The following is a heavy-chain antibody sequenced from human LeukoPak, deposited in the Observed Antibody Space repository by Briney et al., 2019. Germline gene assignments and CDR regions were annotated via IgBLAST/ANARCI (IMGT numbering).Heavy chain of an antibody. J-gene: IGHJ3*02. D-gene: IGHD2-21*02. CDR1: GYTFTSYD. V-gene: IGHV1-69*05. CDR3: ARGADVVVTAIAAFDI. CDR2: IIPIFGTA. Sequence: SVKVSCKASGYTFTSYDINWVRQAPGQGLEWMGRIIPIFGTANYAQKFQGRVTITTDESTSTAYMELSSLRSEDTAVYYCARGADVVVTAIAAFDIWGQGTMVTVSS.